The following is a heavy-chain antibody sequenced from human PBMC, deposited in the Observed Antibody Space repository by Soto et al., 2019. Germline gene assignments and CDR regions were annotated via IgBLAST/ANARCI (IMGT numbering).Heavy chain of an antibody. CDR3: ASARIRCCSSTSCYSSSLPSGFLGF. J-gene: IGHJ4*02. CDR1: GGTFSSYA. D-gene: IGHD2-2*02. CDR2: IIPIFGTA. V-gene: IGHV1-69*05. Sequence: SVKVSCKASGGTFSSYAISWVRQAPGQGLEWMGGIIPIFGTANYAQKFQGRVTITTDESTSTAYMELSSLRSEDTAVYYGASARIRCCSSTSCYSSSLPSGFLGFWGQGTLVTVSS.